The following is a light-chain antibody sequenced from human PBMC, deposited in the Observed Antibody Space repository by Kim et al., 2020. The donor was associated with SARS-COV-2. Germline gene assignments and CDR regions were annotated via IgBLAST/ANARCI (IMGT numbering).Light chain of an antibody. CDR3: QVWDSSSDLV. V-gene: IGLV3-21*04. J-gene: IGLJ2*01. CDR2: YDS. Sequence: SYELTQPPSVSVAPGKTARITCGGKNIGSKSVHWYQQKPGQAPVLVIYYDSDRPSGIPERLSGSNSGNTATLTISRVEAGDEADYYCQVWDSSSDLVFGG. CDR1: NIGSKS.